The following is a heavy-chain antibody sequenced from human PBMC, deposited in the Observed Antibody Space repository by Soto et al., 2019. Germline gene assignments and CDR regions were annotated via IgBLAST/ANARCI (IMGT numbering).Heavy chain of an antibody. CDR1: GFTFSSYA. Sequence: EVQLLESGGGLVQPGGSLRLSCAASGFTFSSYAMSWVRQAPGKGLAWVSAISGSGGSTYYADSVRGRFTISRDNSKNTLYLQMNSLRAEDTAVYSCAKDRSTVWGVYDYWGQGTLVTVSS. J-gene: IGHJ4*02. CDR3: AKDRSTVWGVYDY. CDR2: ISGSGGST. D-gene: IGHD4-17*01. V-gene: IGHV3-23*01.